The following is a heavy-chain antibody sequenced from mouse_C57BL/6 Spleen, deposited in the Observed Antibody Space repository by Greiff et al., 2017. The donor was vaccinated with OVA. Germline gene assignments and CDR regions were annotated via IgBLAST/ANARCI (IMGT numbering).Heavy chain of an antibody. CDR3: ARWHYYGSSDWYFDV. D-gene: IGHD1-1*01. Sequence: QVQLQQSGAELARPGASVKLSCKASGYTFTSYGISWVKQRTGQGLEWIGEIYPRSGNTYYNEKFKGKATLTADKSSSTAYMELRSLTSEDSAVYFGARWHYYGSSDWYFDVWGTGTTVTVSS. V-gene: IGHV1-81*01. J-gene: IGHJ1*03. CDR2: IYPRSGNT. CDR1: GYTFTSYG.